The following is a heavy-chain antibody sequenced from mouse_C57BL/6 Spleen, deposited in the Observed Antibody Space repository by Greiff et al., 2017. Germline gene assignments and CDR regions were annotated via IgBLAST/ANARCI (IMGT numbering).Heavy chain of an antibody. CDR3: TRRYDYAMDY. J-gene: IGHJ4*01. CDR2: IDPETGGT. D-gene: IGHD2-4*01. CDR1: GYTFTDYE. V-gene: IGHV1-15*01. Sequence: QVHVKQSGAELVRPGASVTLSCKASGYTFTDYEMHWVKQTPVHGLEWIGAIDPETGGTAYNQKFKGKAILTADKSSSTAYMELRSLTSEDSAVYYCTRRYDYAMDYWGQGTSVTVSS.